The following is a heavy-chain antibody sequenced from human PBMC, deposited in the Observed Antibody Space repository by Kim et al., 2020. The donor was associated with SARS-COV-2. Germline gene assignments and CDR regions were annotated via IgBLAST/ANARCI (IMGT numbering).Heavy chain of an antibody. J-gene: IGHJ4*02. CDR1: GGSISSSSYY. CDR3: ARREQQLAFDY. V-gene: IGHV4-39*01. CDR2: IYYSGST. D-gene: IGHD6-13*01. Sequence: SETLSLTCTVSGGSISSSSYYWGWIRQPPGKGLEWIGSIYYSGSTYYNPSLKSRVTISVDTSKNQFSLKLSSVTAADTAVYYCARREQQLAFDYWGQGTLVTVSS.